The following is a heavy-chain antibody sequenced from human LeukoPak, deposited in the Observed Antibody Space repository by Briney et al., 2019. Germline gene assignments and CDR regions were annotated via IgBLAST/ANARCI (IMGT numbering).Heavy chain of an antibody. Sequence: GESLKISCKGSGYSFTSYWIGWVRQMPGKGLEWMGIIYPGDSDTRYSPSFQGQVTISADKSISTAYLQWSSLKASDTAMYYCARQGAYDSSGYYPNWFDPWGQGTLSPSPQ. D-gene: IGHD3-22*01. CDR2: IYPGDSDT. CDR1: GYSFTSYW. V-gene: IGHV5-51*01. J-gene: IGHJ5*02. CDR3: ARQGAYDSSGYYPNWFDP.